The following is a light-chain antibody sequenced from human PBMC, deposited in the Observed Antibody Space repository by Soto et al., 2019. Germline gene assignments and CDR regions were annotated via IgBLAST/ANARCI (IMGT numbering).Light chain of an antibody. Sequence: DIQMTQSPSTLSASVGDSVSITCRASQNVSVSLAWYQHKPGKAPRLLIYVASALHSGVPSRFSGSGSGTDFTLTISSLQPEDFATYYCQQANSFPITFGQGTRLEIK. CDR3: QQANSFPIT. V-gene: IGKV1-12*01. CDR2: VAS. CDR1: QNVSVS. J-gene: IGKJ5*01.